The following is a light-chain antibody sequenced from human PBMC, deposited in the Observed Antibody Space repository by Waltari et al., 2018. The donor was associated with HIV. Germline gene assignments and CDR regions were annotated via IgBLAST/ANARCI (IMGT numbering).Light chain of an antibody. CDR1: SSDVGGYNY. CDR3: SSYAGSNNWV. V-gene: IGLV2-8*01. Sequence: QSALTQPPSASGSPGQSVTISCTGTSSDVGGYNYVSWYQQHPGKAPKLMIYEVNNRPSGVPDRCSGSKSGNTASLTVSGLQAKDEADYYCSSYAGSNNWVFGGGTKLTVL. J-gene: IGLJ2*01. CDR2: EVN.